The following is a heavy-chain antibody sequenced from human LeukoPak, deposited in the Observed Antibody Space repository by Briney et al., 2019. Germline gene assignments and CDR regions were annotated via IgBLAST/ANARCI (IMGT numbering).Heavy chain of an antibody. CDR1: GYSFTSYW. CDR3: ARQVHGMTTETYYYYYYMDV. CDR2: IYPGDSDT. D-gene: IGHD4-11*01. J-gene: IGHJ6*03. V-gene: IGHV5-51*01. Sequence: GESLKISCKGSGYSFTSYWIVWVRQMPGKGLEWMGIIYPGDSDTRYSPSFQGQVTISADKSISTAYLQWSSLKASDTAMYYCARQVHGMTTETYYYYYYMDVWGKGTTVTVSS.